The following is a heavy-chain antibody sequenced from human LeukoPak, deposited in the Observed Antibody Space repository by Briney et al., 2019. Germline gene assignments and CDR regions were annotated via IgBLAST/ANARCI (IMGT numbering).Heavy chain of an antibody. D-gene: IGHD2-15*01. Sequence: ASVKVSCKASGYTFTTYAISWVRQAPGQGLEWMGWISTYNGNTNYAQKFQGRVTLTTDTSTSTAYMDLRSLRSDDTAVYYCARDTPDIVVVVAAIYFDYWGQGTLVTVSS. V-gene: IGHV1-18*01. CDR2: ISTYNGNT. CDR1: GYTFTTYA. J-gene: IGHJ4*02. CDR3: ARDTPDIVVVVAAIYFDY.